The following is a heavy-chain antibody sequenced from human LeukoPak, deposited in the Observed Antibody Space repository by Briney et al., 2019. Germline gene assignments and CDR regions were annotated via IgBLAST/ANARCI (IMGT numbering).Heavy chain of an antibody. CDR3: AKEAGYSGYDYPDY. CDR2: IKGDGNEK. CDR1: GFSFSRYW. V-gene: IGHV3-7*04. D-gene: IGHD5-12*01. J-gene: IGHJ4*02. Sequence: PGGSLRLSCAASGFSFSRYWMNWVRQAPGKGLEWVANIKGDGNEKNYVDSVKGRFSISRDNARNSLYLQMDSLRAEDTAVYYCAKEAGYSGYDYPDYWGQGTLVTVSS.